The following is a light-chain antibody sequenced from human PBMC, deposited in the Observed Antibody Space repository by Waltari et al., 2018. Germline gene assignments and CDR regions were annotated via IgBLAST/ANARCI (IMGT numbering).Light chain of an antibody. CDR1: QNVGNS. V-gene: IGKV3-11*01. CDR2: DAA. Sequence: ENVLTQSPATLSLSPGEAATLSCRASQNVGNSLAWYQHKPGQAPRLHIYDAANRASGIPARFSGSGSGTDFTLTISSLEPDDFAVYYCQQRSNWHTFGQGTRLEIK. J-gene: IGKJ2*01. CDR3: QQRSNWHT.